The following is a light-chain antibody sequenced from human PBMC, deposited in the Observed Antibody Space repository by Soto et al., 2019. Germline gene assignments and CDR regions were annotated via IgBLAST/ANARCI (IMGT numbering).Light chain of an antibody. J-gene: IGKJ1*01. CDR1: QSVGDY. CDR2: DAS. V-gene: IGKV3-11*01. Sequence: EVVLTQSPATLSLSPGERATLSCRASQSVGDYLAWFRQRRGQAPRLLIYDASNRATGIPARFTGSGSGTDFTLTISSLEPEDFAVYYCQQRTNWLWTFGQGTTVEFK. CDR3: QQRTNWLWT.